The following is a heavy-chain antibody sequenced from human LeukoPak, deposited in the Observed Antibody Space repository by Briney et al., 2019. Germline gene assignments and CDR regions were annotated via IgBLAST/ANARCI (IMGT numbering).Heavy chain of an antibody. J-gene: IGHJ6*03. Sequence: AGGSLRLSRAASEFTFSRYAMTWVRQAPRKGLECVSAIGGNVAETYSADSVKGRFTISRDNSKNTLYLQMNSLRAEDTAIYYCARGTVGTYYFYYMDVWGKGTTVTVSS. CDR3: ARGTVGTYYFYYMDV. CDR2: IGGNVAET. CDR1: EFTFSRYA. V-gene: IGHV3-23*01. D-gene: IGHD6-13*01.